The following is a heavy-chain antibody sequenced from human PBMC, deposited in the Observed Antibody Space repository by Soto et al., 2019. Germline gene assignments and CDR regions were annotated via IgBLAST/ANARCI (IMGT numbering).Heavy chain of an antibody. V-gene: IGHV3-7*01. CDR1: GLTVSTSG. J-gene: IGHJ4*02. CDR2: INQDGSEK. Sequence: GSLRLAWASPGLTVSTSGMDWVRQTPGKGLEWVANINQDGSEKNYVDSVKGRFTISRDNANNSQFLQMSSLTDDDSGLYYCTRCLDFWAQGTLVT. CDR3: TRCLDF.